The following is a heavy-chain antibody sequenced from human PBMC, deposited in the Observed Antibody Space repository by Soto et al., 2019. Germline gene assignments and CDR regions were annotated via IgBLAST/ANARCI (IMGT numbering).Heavy chain of an antibody. J-gene: IGHJ3*02. CDR3: ARMNKLATKRNAFDI. CDR2: VHYSGNT. Sequence: PSETLSLTGTVSGGSISSYFCTWIRQSPWKGLQWIGYVHYSGNTNYNPSLKSRVTMSVDTSKNQFSLRLTSVTAADTDVYYCARMNKLATKRNAFDILGQGTMVTVSS. D-gene: IGHD1-7*01. CDR1: GGSISSYF. V-gene: IGHV4-59*01.